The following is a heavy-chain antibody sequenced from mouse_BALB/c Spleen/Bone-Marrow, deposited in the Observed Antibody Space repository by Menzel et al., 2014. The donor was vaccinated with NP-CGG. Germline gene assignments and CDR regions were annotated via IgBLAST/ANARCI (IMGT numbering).Heavy chain of an antibody. V-gene: IGHV4-1*02. CDR1: GFDFSRYW. CDR3: SRLYYYGNFAY. D-gene: IGHD1-1*01. Sequence: EVQLQESGGGLVQPGGSLKLSCAASGFDFSRYWMSWVQQAPGKGLEWIGEINPDSSTINYTPSLKDKFIISRDNAKNTLYLQMSKVRSEDTALYYCSRLYYYGNFAYWGQGTLVTVSA. CDR2: INPDSSTI. J-gene: IGHJ3*01.